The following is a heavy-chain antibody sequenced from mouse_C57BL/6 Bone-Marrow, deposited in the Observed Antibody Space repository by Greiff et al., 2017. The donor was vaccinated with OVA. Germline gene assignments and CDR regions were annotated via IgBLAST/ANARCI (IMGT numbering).Heavy chain of an antibody. J-gene: IGHJ3*01. D-gene: IGHD2-4*01. V-gene: IGHV1-22*01. Sequence: EVKLMESGPELVKPGASVKMSCKASGYTFTDYNMHWVKQSHGKSLEWIGYINPNNGGTSYNQKFKGKATLTVNKSSSTAYMELRSLTSEDSAVYYCARRTFYDYDWCAYWGQGTLVTVSA. CDR3: ARRTFYDYDWCAY. CDR1: GYTFTDYN. CDR2: INPNNGGT.